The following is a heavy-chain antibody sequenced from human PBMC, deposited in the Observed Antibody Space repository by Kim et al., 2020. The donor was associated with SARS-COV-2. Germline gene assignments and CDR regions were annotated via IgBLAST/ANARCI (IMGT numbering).Heavy chain of an antibody. V-gene: IGHV3-53*04. CDR3: ARVNNDIFTRYYTYGMDV. CDR2: IYSDGST. CDR1: GFTVSSNY. D-gene: IGHD3-9*01. J-gene: IGHJ6*02. Sequence: GGSLRLSCAASGFTVSSNYMSWVRQAPGKGLEWVSVIYSDGSTYYADSVKGRFTISRHNSKNTLYLQMNSLRAEDTAVYYCARVNNDIFTRYYTYGMDVWGRGTMVTVSS.